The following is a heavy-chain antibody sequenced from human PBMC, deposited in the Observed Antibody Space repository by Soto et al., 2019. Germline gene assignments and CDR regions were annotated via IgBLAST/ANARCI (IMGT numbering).Heavy chain of an antibody. D-gene: IGHD3-10*01. CDR1: GYSFTSYC. Sequence: GETLKISCKGSGYSFTSYCIGWVRQMPGRGLEWMGIIYPGDSDTRYSTSFQGQVTNSADMSISTAYLQWSSLRASDSALYYCARGSHYGSGSYTSFDYWGQGTLVTVSS. CDR3: ARGSHYGSGSYTSFDY. J-gene: IGHJ4*02. CDR2: IYPGDSDT. V-gene: IGHV5-51*01.